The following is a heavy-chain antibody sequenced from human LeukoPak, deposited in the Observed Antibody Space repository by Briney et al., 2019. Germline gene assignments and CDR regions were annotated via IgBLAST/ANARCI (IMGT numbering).Heavy chain of an antibody. J-gene: IGHJ4*02. V-gene: IGHV4-39*07. CDR3: ARVGYSGRQGADY. CDR2: IYYSGST. CDR1: GGSISSSSYY. D-gene: IGHD1-26*01. Sequence: SETLSPTCTVSGGSISSSSYYWGWIRQPPGKGLEWIGSIYYSGSTYYNPSLKSRVTISVDTSKNQFSLKLSSVTAADTAVYYCARVGYSGRQGADYRGQGTLVTVSS.